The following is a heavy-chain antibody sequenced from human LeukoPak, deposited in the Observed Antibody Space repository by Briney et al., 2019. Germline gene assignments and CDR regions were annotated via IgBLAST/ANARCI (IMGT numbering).Heavy chain of an antibody. CDR2: ISGSGGSA. V-gene: IGHV3-23*01. CDR3: AKLYCSSTSCSYDY. J-gene: IGHJ4*02. Sequence: GGSLRLSCAASGFTFSSYAMSWVRQAPGKGLEWVSAISGSGGSAYYGGSVKGRFTISRDKSKNTLYLQMNSLRAEDTAVYYCAKLYCSSTSCSYDYWGQGTLVTVSS. D-gene: IGHD2-2*01. CDR1: GFTFSSYA.